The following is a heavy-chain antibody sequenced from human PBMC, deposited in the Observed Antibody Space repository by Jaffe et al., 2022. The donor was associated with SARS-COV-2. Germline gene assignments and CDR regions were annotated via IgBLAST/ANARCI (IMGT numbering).Heavy chain of an antibody. CDR3: ARGSDIFDY. V-gene: IGHV3-23*04. D-gene: IGHD3-10*01. J-gene: IGHJ4*02. CDR2: IRGSGGNT. CDR1: GFTFSSYA. Sequence: EVQLVESGGGLVQPGGSLRLSCAASGFTFSSYAMSWVRQAPGKGLEWVSFIRGSGGNTYYADSVKGRFTISRDNSKNTLYLQMNSLRAEDTAVWYCARGSDIFDYWGRGTLVTVSS.